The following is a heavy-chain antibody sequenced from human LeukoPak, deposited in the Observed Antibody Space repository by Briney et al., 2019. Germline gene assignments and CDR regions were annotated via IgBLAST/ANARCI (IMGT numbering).Heavy chain of an antibody. CDR3: AREGMGPTYCGGDCPPSDY. CDR1: GFTFSSYS. V-gene: IGHV3-21*01. Sequence: GGSLRLSCAASGFTFSSYSMNWVRQAPGKGLEWVSSISSSSSYIYYADSVKGRFTISRDNAKSSLYLQMNSLRAEDTAVYYCAREGMGPTYCGGDCPPSDYWGQGTLVTVSS. J-gene: IGHJ4*02. D-gene: IGHD2-21*02. CDR2: ISSSSSYI.